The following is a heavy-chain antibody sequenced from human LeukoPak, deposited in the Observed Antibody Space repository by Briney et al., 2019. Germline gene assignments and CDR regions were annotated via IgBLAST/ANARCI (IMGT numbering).Heavy chain of an antibody. CDR3: AKDLLNGREASPGWFDP. J-gene: IGHJ5*02. CDR2: IRYDGSNK. CDR1: GFTFSSYG. V-gene: IGHV3-30*02. D-gene: IGHD1-26*01. Sequence: PGGSLRLSCAASGFTFSSYGMHWVRQAPGKGLEWVAFIRYDGSNKYYADSVKGRFTISRDNSKNTLYLQMNSLRAEDTAVYYCAKDLLNGREASPGWFDPWGQGTLVTVSS.